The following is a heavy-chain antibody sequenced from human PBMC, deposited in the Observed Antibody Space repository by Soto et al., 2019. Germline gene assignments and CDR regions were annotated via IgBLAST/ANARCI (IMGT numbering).Heavy chain of an antibody. CDR1: GFHFDNYA. Sequence: GGSLRLSCAASGFHFDNYAMHWVRRAPGKGLEWVSAISGSAGSTFYADSVKGRFTISRDNSKNTLYLQMNGLTAEDTAVYFCAKGSVYFEGSSHNLEYLQYWGQGTLVTASS. V-gene: IGHV3-23*01. J-gene: IGHJ1*01. CDR3: AKGSVYFEGSSHNLEYLQY. D-gene: IGHD2-2*01. CDR2: ISGSAGST.